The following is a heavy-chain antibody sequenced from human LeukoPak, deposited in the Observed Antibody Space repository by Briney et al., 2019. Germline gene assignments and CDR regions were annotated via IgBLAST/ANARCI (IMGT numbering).Heavy chain of an antibody. V-gene: IGHV1-18*01. CDR2: ISGYNGNT. J-gene: IGHJ5*02. D-gene: IGHD1-26*01. CDR1: GYTFTSYG. CDR3: ARKRSDSGSYSTP. Sequence: GASVKVSCKASGYTFTSYGISWVRQAPGQRLEWMGWISGYNGNTNYAQKFQDRVTMTTDTSTTTAYMELRSLTSDDTAVYYCARKRSDSGSYSTPWGQGTLVTVSS.